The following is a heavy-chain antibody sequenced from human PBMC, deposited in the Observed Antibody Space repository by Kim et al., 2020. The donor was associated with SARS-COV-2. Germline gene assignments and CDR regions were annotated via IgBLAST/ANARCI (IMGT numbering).Heavy chain of an antibody. V-gene: IGHV4-39*01. CDR3: VRQPNPWQGVSSEIDY. CDR1: GGSIRDRSNY. J-gene: IGHJ4*02. CDR2: IYYTGST. D-gene: IGHD1-26*01. Sequence: SETLSLTCIVSGGSIRDRSNYWGWIRQPPGKGLEWIGSIYYTGSTYYNPSLKSRVTISVDTSKNQFSLKLSSVTAADTAVYYCVRQPNPWQGVSSEIDYWGQGTLVTVSS.